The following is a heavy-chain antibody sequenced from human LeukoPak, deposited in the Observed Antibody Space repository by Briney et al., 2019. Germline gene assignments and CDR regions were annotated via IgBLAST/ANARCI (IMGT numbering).Heavy chain of an antibody. J-gene: IGHJ4*02. CDR3: AREEARDGSTGYYFDY. CDR1: GYTFSNYH. CDR2: INPRYGST. Sequence: ASVKVSCKASGYTFSNYHIHWVRQAPGQGIEWMGIINPRYGSTTYAQNFQGRVTMTRYMSTSTVYMELSSLRSEDTAVYYCAREEARDGSTGYYFDYWGQGTLLTVSS. D-gene: IGHD5-24*01. V-gene: IGHV1-46*01.